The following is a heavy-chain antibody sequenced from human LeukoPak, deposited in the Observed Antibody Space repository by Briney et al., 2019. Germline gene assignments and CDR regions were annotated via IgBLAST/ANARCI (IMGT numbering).Heavy chain of an antibody. V-gene: IGHV4-59*08. CDR2: IYHSGST. CDR1: GGSISSYY. CDR3: ARLSRVVINAYFDY. J-gene: IGHJ4*02. D-gene: IGHD3-3*01. Sequence: PSETLSLTCTVSGGSISSYYWSWIRQPPGKGLEWIGYIYHSGSTNYNPSLKSRVTISVDTSKNQFSLKLSSVTAADTAVYYCARLSRVVINAYFDYWGQGTLVTVSS.